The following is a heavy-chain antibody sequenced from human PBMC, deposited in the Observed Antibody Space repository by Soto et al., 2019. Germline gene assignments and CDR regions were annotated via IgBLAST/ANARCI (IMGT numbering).Heavy chain of an antibody. CDR3: AKDRYSSSWPNWFDP. D-gene: IGHD6-13*01. CDR2: ISGSGGST. Sequence: GGSRRLSCAASGFTFSSYAMSWVRQAPGKGLEWVSAISGSGGSTYYADSVKGRFTISRDNSKNTLYLQMNSLRAEDTAVYYCAKDRYSSSWPNWFDPWGQGTLVTVSS. V-gene: IGHV3-23*01. CDR1: GFTFSSYA. J-gene: IGHJ5*02.